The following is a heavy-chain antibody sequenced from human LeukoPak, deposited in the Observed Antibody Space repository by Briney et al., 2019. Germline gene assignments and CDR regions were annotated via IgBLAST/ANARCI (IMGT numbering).Heavy chain of an antibody. CDR3: AKDRDSHDY. CDR2: IYSGGST. Sequence: GGSLRLSCAASGFAFSSYGMHWVRQAPGKGLEWVSVIYSGGSTYYADSVKGRFTISRDNSKNTLYLQMNSLRAEDTAVYYCAKDRDSHDYWGQGTLVTVSS. CDR1: GFAFSSYG. V-gene: IGHV3-NL1*01. D-gene: IGHD2-15*01. J-gene: IGHJ4*02.